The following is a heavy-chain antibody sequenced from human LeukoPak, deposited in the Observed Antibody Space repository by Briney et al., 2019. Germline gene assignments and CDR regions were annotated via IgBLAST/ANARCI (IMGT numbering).Heavy chain of an antibody. V-gene: IGHV4-39*01. CDR3: AISTYYYDSSGIF. Sequence: PSETLSLTCTVSGGSISSSSYYWGWIRQPPGKGLEWIGSIYYSGSTYYNPSLKSRVTISVDTSKNQFSLKLSSVTAADTAVYFCAISTYYYDSSGIFWGQGTLVTVSS. CDR1: GGSISSSSYY. D-gene: IGHD3-22*01. CDR2: IYYSGST. J-gene: IGHJ4*02.